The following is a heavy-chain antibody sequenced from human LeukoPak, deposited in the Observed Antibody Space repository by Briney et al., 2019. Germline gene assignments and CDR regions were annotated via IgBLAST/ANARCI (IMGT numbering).Heavy chain of an antibody. J-gene: IGHJ4*02. Sequence: GASVKVSCKASGGTFSSYAISWVRQAPGQGLEWMGGIIPIFGTANYAQKFQGRVTITADESTSTAHMELSSLRSEDTAVYYCASAYYDFWSGQIGSRFDYWGQGTLVTVSS. V-gene: IGHV1-69*01. CDR3: ASAYYDFWSGQIGSRFDY. D-gene: IGHD3-3*01. CDR1: GGTFSSYA. CDR2: IIPIFGTA.